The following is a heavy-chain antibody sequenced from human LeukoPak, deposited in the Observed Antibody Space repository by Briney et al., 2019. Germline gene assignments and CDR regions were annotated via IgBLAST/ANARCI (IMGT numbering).Heavy chain of an antibody. D-gene: IGHD3-3*01. Sequence: GASVKVSCKASGYTFTSYGISWVRQAPGQGLEWMGWISAYNGNTNYAQKLQGRVTMTTDTSTSTAYMELRSLRSDDTAVYYCARAPPPDYDFWSGYYTGSKNWFDPWGQGTLVTVSS. CDR2: ISAYNGNT. CDR3: ARAPPPDYDFWSGYYTGSKNWFDP. J-gene: IGHJ5*02. CDR1: GYTFTSYG. V-gene: IGHV1-18*01.